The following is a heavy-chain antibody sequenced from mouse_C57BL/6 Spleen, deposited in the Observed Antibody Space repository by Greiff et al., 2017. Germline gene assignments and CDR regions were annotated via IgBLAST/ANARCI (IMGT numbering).Heavy chain of an antibody. Sequence: EVQLVESGGGLVKPGGSLKLSCAASGFTFSDYGMHWVHQAPEKGLEWVAYISSGSSTIYYADTVKGRFTISRDNAKNTLFLQMTSRRSEDTAMYYCARRYGYALDYWGQGTTLTVSS. V-gene: IGHV5-17*01. J-gene: IGHJ2*01. CDR1: GFTFSDYG. CDR2: ISSGSSTI. D-gene: IGHD2-2*01. CDR3: ARRYGYALDY.